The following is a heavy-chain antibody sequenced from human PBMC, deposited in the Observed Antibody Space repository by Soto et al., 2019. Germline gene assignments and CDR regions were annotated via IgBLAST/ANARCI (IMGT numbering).Heavy chain of an antibody. V-gene: IGHV3-30*18. CDR1: GFTFSSYG. CDR3: EKELVTYGPIIS. CDR2: ISYDGSNK. Sequence: GGSLRLSCAASGFTFSSYGMHWVRQAPGKGLEWVAVISYDGSNKYYADSVKGRFTISRDNSKNTLYLQMNSLRAEDTAVYYCEKELVTYGPIISWGQGTLVTVSS. D-gene: IGHD3-16*02. J-gene: IGHJ4*02.